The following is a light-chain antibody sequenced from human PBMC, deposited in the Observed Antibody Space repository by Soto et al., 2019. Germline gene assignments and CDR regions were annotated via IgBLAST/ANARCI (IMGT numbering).Light chain of an antibody. CDR1: ISDIGGYEY. Sequence: QSVLTQPASVSGSPGQSITISCTGTISDIGGYEYVSWYQQHPGKAPRLMIYEVTYRPSGVSNRFSGSKSGSTASLTISGLQAEDEADYYCSSYTDSSTLGPYVFGTGTKVTVL. V-gene: IGLV2-14*01. CDR3: SSYTDSSTLGPYV. J-gene: IGLJ1*01. CDR2: EVT.